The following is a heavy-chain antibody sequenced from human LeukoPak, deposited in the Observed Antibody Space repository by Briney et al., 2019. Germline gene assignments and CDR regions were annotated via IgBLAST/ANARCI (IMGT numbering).Heavy chain of an antibody. CDR3: ARAEATAGTDWYFDL. V-gene: IGHV3-21*01. D-gene: IGHD6-13*01. J-gene: IGHJ2*01. CDR1: GFTFSSYS. Sequence: GGSLRLSCAASGFTFSSYSMNWVRQAPGKGLEWVSSISSAGTYIYYADSMKGRFTISRDNAKSSLYLQMNSLRAEDTAVYYCARAEATAGTDWYFDLWGRGTLVTASS. CDR2: ISSAGTYI.